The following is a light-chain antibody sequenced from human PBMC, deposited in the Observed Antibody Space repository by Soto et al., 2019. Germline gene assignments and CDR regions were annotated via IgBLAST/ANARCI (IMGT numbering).Light chain of an antibody. CDR2: AAS. J-gene: IGKJ4*02. V-gene: IGKV1-27*01. CDR3: QKYTNVPA. Sequence: DIQMTQSPSSLSASVGDRVTITCRASQGISNYLAWYQQIPGKVPKLLISAASTLQSGVPSRFRGRGSGTDFTLTISSLQPEDVATYYCQKYTNVPAFGGGTKVEIK. CDR1: QGISNY.